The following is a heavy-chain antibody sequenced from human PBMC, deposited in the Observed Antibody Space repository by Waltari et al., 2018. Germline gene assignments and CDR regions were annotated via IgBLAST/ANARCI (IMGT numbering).Heavy chain of an antibody. J-gene: IGHJ3*01. Sequence: QLQLQESGPGLGKPSETLSLTCIVPGASITSTRPYWAWIRQPPGQGLEWIGTMSYNGATYSSPSLKSRVTVSRDTSKNHLSLKLGSVTAADTAIYYCATYIGASIGTAAFDVWGQGTMVTVSS. CDR3: ATYIGASIGTAAFDV. CDR1: GASITSTRPY. D-gene: IGHD5-12*01. V-gene: IGHV4-39*02. CDR2: MSYNGAT.